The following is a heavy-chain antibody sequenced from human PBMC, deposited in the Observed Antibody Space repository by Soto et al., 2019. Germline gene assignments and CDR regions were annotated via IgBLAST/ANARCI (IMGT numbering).Heavy chain of an antibody. CDR3: AKSIAVAGRAYYYYGMDV. CDR2: IYYSGST. D-gene: IGHD6-19*01. Sequence: SETLSLTCTVSGGSISSYYWSWIRQPPGKGLEWVGCIYYSGSTNYNPSLKSRVTISVDTSKNQFSLKLSSVTAADTAVYYCAKSIAVAGRAYYYYGMDVWGQGTTVTVSS. J-gene: IGHJ6*02. CDR1: GGSISSYY. V-gene: IGHV4-59*01.